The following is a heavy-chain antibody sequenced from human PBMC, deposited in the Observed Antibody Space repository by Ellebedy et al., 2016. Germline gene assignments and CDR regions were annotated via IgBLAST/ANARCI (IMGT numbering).Heavy chain of an antibody. D-gene: IGHD2-21*02. Sequence: SETLSLTCTVSGGSISDYFWSWIRQPAGKGLEWIGRIVSSGSTNYNPSLKRRVSMSVDTSNNHFSLNLNSVTAADTAVYYCARGVTPHFDYWGQGILVTVSS. J-gene: IGHJ4*02. V-gene: IGHV4-4*07. CDR3: ARGVTPHFDY. CDR2: IVSSGST. CDR1: GGSISDYF.